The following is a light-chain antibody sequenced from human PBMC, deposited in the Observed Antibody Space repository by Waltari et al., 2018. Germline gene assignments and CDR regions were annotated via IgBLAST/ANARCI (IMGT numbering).Light chain of an antibody. CDR3: QMYVRLPVT. V-gene: IGKV3-20*01. CDR1: QGVGRA. J-gene: IGKJ1*01. Sequence: EIVLPQSPGTLALSPGARATLSCRASQGVGRALAWYQQKPGQAPRLLIYDASSRATGIPDRFSGSGSGTDFSLTISRVEPEDFAVYYCQMYVRLPVTFGQGTKVEVK. CDR2: DAS.